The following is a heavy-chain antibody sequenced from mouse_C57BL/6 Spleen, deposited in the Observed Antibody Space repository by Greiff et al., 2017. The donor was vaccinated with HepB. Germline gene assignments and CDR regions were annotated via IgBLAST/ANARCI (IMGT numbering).Heavy chain of an antibody. CDR1: GYTFTSYW. CDR3: ARPCRWYFDV. V-gene: IGHV1-55*01. Sequence: QVQLQQSGAELVKPGASVKMSCKASGYTFTSYWITWVKQRPGQGLEWIGDINPGSGSTNYNEKFKSKATMAVDTSTSTAYMQLSSLTSEDSAVYYCARPCRWYFDVWGTGTTVTVSS. J-gene: IGHJ1*03. CDR2: INPGSGST.